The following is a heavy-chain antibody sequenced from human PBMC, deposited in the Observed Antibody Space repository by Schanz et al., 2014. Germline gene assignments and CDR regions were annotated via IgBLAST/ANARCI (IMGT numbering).Heavy chain of an antibody. CDR2: IYYSGST. Sequence: QVQLQESGPGLVKPSETLSLTCTVSGGSISASYWGWIRQPPGKGLEWIAYIYYSGSTNYNPSLRGRVTISLDTSKNQFSLKLRSVTSADTAVYYCARHLPGGYNNHGWFDPWGQGTLVTVSS. D-gene: IGHD4-4*01. V-gene: IGHV4-59*01. J-gene: IGHJ5*02. CDR3: ARHLPGGYNNHGWFDP. CDR1: GGSISASY.